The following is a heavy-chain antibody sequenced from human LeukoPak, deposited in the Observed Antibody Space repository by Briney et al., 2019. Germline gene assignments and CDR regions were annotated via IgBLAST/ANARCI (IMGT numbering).Heavy chain of an antibody. D-gene: IGHD4-17*01. CDR3: ASTTVTRSPLYYFDY. CDR1: GGSISSYY. J-gene: IGHJ4*02. V-gene: IGHV4-59*01. CDR2: IYYSGST. Sequence: SETLSLTCTVSGGSISSYYWSWIRQPPGKGLEWIGYIYYSGSTNYSPSLKSRVTISVDTSKNQFSLKLSSVTAADTAVYYCASTTVTRSPLYYFDYWGQGTLVTVSS.